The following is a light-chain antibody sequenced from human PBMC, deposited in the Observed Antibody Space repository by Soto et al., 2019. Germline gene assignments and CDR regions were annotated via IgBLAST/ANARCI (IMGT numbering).Light chain of an antibody. V-gene: IGLV1-44*01. CDR1: SSNIGSKS. CDR2: SNN. J-gene: IGLJ3*02. Sequence: QSVLTQPPSVSGTPGQRVTISCSGSSSNIGSKSVSWYQHLPQTAPKLLIYSNNQRPSGVPDRFSGSKSGTSASLAISGLQSEDEADYYCAAWDDSLNGWVFGGGTKLTVL. CDR3: AAWDDSLNGWV.